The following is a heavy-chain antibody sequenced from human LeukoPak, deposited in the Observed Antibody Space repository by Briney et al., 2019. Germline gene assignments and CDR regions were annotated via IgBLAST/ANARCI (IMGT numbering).Heavy chain of an antibody. V-gene: IGHV3-23*01. CDR2: IRSSGNST. CDR1: GFTFSSYD. J-gene: IGHJ4*02. D-gene: IGHD3-10*01. CDR3: AADGYCGWYGDHFDF. Sequence: GGSLRFSCAASGFTFSSYDMNWVRQAPGKGLKWVSSIRSSGNSTYYADSVKGRFTISRDNSKNTLYLQMSSRRAEATAIYYCAADGYCGWYGDHFDFWGQGTLVPGSS.